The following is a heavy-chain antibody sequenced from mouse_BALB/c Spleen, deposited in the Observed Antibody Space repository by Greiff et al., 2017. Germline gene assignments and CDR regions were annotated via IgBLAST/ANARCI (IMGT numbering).Heavy chain of an antibody. D-gene: IGHD1-1*01. Sequence: QVQLQQSGAELVKPGASVKLSCKASGYTFTSYWMHWVKQRPGQGLEWIGEINPSNGRTNYNEKFKSKATLTVDKSSSTAYMQLSSLTSEDSAVYYCARNYGSRPWFAYWGQGTLVTVSA. J-gene: IGHJ3*01. CDR3: ARNYGSRPWFAY. V-gene: IGHV1S81*02. CDR1: GYTFTSYW. CDR2: INPSNGRT.